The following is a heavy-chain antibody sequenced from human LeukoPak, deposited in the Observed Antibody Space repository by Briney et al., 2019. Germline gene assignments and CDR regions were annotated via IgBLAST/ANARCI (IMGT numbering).Heavy chain of an antibody. V-gene: IGHV3-48*01. CDR1: GFTYSTYS. J-gene: IGHJ6*03. CDR3: ARDLVSYYNYYMDV. D-gene: IGHD3-16*01. Sequence: GGSLRLSCAASGFTYSTYSMNWVRQAPGKGLRWDSYISSRGSSIYYGDSVKGRFTISRDNAKNSLYLQVNSLRVEDTAVYYCARDLVSYYNYYMDVWGKGTTVTVSS. CDR2: ISSRGSSI.